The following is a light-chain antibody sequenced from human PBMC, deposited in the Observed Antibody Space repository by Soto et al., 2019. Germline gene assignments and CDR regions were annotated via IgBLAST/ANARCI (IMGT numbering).Light chain of an antibody. CDR1: SSDVGGYNY. Sequence: QSALTQPASVSGSPGQSITISCTGTSSDVGGYNYVSWYQQQPGKAPKLMIYDVSNRPSGVSNRFSGSKSGNTASLTISGLEAEDEADYYCSSYTRSSTYVFGTGTQLTVL. CDR2: DVS. J-gene: IGLJ1*01. V-gene: IGLV2-14*01. CDR3: SSYTRSSTYV.